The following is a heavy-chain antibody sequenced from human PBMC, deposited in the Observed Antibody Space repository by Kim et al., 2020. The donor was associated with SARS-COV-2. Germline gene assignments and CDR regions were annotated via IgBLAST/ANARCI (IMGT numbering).Heavy chain of an antibody. D-gene: IGHD3-22*01. Sequence: ASVKVSCKASGYTFTDYGISWVRQAPGQGLEWMGWINGYNGNTNYGQKFQGRVSMTTDTSTSTAYMELRSLRSDDTAVYYCAKYYDNNFFSFKYYFDYWGQGTLVTVSS. CDR2: INGYNGNT. J-gene: IGHJ4*02. CDR3: AKYYDNNFFSFKYYFDY. CDR1: GYTFTDYG. V-gene: IGHV1-18*01.